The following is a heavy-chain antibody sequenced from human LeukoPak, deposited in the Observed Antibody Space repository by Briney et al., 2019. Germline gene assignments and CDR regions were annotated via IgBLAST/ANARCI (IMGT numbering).Heavy chain of an antibody. D-gene: IGHD3-10*01. CDR1: GGSFSGYC. Sequence: SETLSLTCAVYGGSFSGYCWSWIRQPPGKGLEWIGEINHSGSTNYNPSLKSRVTISVDTSKNQFSLKLSSVTAADTAVYYCARGAVLWFRPKLYYYYMDVWGKGTTVTVSS. V-gene: IGHV4-34*01. J-gene: IGHJ6*03. CDR2: INHSGST. CDR3: ARGAVLWFRPKLYYYYMDV.